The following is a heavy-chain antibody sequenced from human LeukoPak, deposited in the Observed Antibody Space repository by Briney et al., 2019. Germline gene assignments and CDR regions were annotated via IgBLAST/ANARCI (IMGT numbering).Heavy chain of an antibody. J-gene: IGHJ4*02. D-gene: IGHD3-3*01. CDR2: MNPNSGNT. CDR3: ARAEDFWSGRDY. Sequence: ASVKVSCKASGYTFTSYDINWVRQATGQGLEWMGWMNPNSGNTGYAQKFQGRVTITRHTSISTAYMELSSLRSEDTAVYYCARAEDFWSGRDYWGQGTLVTVSS. V-gene: IGHV1-8*03. CDR1: GYTFTSYD.